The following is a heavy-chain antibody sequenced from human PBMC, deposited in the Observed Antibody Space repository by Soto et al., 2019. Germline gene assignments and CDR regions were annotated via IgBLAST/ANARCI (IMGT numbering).Heavy chain of an antibody. CDR2: IYPGDSDT. J-gene: IGHJ6*02. CDR3: ARQDRYYYGSGSYYYGMAV. D-gene: IGHD3-10*01. V-gene: IGHV5-51*01. Sequence: GESLKISCKGSGYSFTSYWIGWVRQMPGKGLEWMGIIYPGDSDTRYSPSFQGQVTISADKSISTAYLQWSSLKASDTAMYYCARQDRYYYGSGSYYYGMAVWGQGTTVTVSS. CDR1: GYSFTSYW.